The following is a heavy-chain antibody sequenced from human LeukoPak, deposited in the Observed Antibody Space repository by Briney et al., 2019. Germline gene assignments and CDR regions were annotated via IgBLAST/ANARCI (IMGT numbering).Heavy chain of an antibody. J-gene: IGHJ6*03. CDR1: GFTFSSYV. CDR2: IDSTSSTI. Sequence: GGSLRLSCAASGFTFSSYVMNWVRQAPGKGLEWVSYIDSTSSTIYYADSVKGRFTISRDNAKNSLFLQMNSLRAEDTAVYYCARADYYMDVWGKGTTVTVSS. V-gene: IGHV3-48*01. CDR3: ARADYYMDV.